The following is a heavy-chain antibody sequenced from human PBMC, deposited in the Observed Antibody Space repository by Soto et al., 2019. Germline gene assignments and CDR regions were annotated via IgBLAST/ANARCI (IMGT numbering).Heavy chain of an antibody. CDR3: ARGSGWCACYI. V-gene: IGHV1-2*02. CDR1: GYTFTDYY. CDR2: INPYSGGT. Sequence: ASVKVSCKASGYTFTDYYMHWVRQAPGQGLEWMGWINPYSGGTHYAQKFQGMVNMTRDTSISTNYMKRSRLRSDDTAVYYCARGSGWCACYICGQGTMVTVSS. D-gene: IGHD2-21*01. J-gene: IGHJ3*02.